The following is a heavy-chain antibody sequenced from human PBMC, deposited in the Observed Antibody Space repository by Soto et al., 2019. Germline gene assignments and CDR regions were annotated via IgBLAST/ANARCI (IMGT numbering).Heavy chain of an antibody. CDR1: GGTFSSYA. J-gene: IGHJ6*02. V-gene: IGHV1-69*06. D-gene: IGHD4-17*01. CDR3: AGGKIDYGDYVNSVYYYYYGTDV. Sequence: QVQLVQSGAEVKKPGSSVKVSCKASGGTFSSYAISWVRQAPGQGLEWMGGIIPISGTANYAQKFQGRVTITADKTTSTADMELSSLRSEDTAVYYCAGGKIDYGDYVNSVYYYYYGTDVWGQGTTVTVSS. CDR2: IIPISGTA.